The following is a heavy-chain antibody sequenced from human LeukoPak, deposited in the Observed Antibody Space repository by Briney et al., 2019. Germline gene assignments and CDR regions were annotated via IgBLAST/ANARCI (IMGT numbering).Heavy chain of an antibody. CDR1: GFSFSTYW. J-gene: IGHJ4*02. Sequence: GGCLRLSCSASGFSFSTYWMSWVRPVPGKGLEWVANIKQDGSEKYYVDSVKGRFTISRDNAKNSLFLQMNSLRAEDTAVYYCARDKVVGATTLDYWGQGTLVTVSS. CDR3: ARDKVVGATTLDY. D-gene: IGHD1-26*01. CDR2: IKQDGSEK. V-gene: IGHV3-7*05.